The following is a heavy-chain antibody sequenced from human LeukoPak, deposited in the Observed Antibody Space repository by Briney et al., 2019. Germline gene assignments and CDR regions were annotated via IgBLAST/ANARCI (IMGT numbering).Heavy chain of an antibody. Sequence: PSETLSLTCSVSGASITTYYWSFIQQAPGEGLEWIGYIHYSGSVDYNPSMKSRVSMSVDMSKNQFSLKLSSVTAADTAVYYCARHPPRGYYGSGSYGAYYMDVWGKGTTVTISS. CDR3: ARHPPRGYYGSGSYGAYYMDV. V-gene: IGHV4-59*08. J-gene: IGHJ6*03. CDR1: GASITTYY. D-gene: IGHD3-10*01. CDR2: IHYSGSV.